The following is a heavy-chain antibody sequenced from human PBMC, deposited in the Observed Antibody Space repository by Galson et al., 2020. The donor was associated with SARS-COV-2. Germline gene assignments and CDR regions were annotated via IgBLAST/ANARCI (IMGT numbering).Heavy chain of an antibody. CDR2: IYYSGNT. Sequence: SETLSLTCTVSGGSISNYYWSWIRQPPGKGLEWIGYIYYSGNTKYNPSLESRVTISVDTSKDQYSLKLKYVTAADTAVYYCAREEYYYETSGAPSIAFDIWGQGTVVSVSS. CDR1: GGSISNYY. J-gene: IGHJ3*02. V-gene: IGHV4-59*01. CDR3: AREEYYYETSGAPSIAFDI. D-gene: IGHD3-22*01.